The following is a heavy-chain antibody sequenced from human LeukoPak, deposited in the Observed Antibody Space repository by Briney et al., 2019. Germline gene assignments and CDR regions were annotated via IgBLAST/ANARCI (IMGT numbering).Heavy chain of an antibody. CDR2: INPNSGGT. CDR3: AREEYDFWSGYYAINPFDY. D-gene: IGHD3-3*01. J-gene: IGHJ4*02. Sequence: ASVKVSCKASGYTFTGYYMHWVRQAPGQGLEWMGRINPNSGGTNYAQKFQGRVTMTRDTSISTAYMELSRLRSDDTAVYYCAREEYDFWSGYYAINPFDYWGQGTLVTVSS. CDR1: GYTFTGYY. V-gene: IGHV1-2*06.